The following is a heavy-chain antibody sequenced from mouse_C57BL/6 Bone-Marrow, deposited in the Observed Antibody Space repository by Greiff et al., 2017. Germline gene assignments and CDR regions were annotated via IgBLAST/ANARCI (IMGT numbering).Heavy chain of an antibody. CDR1: GFTFSDYG. Sequence: EVQGVESGGGLVQPGGSLKLSCAASGFTFSDYGMAWVRQAPRKGPEWVAFISNLAYSIYYADTVPGRFTISRENAKNTLYREMSSLRSEEKAMYYCARRGGTGNCDWYFDVWGTGTTVTVSS. CDR2: ISNLAYSI. V-gene: IGHV5-15*04. D-gene: IGHD4-1*01. J-gene: IGHJ1*03. CDR3: ARRGGTGNCDWYFDV.